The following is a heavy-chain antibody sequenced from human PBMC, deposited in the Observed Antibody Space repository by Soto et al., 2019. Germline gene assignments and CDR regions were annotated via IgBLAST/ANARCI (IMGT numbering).Heavy chain of an antibody. Sequence: EVQLVESGGGLVKPGGSLRLSCAASGFTFSHSSMNWVRQPPGKGLEWVSSISSGSSYIYYADSVKGRFTISRDNAKNSLYLQMNSLRVEGTAVYYCARDGSGWARDYWGQGTLVTVSS. CDR3: ARDGSGWARDY. V-gene: IGHV3-21*01. D-gene: IGHD6-19*01. J-gene: IGHJ4*02. CDR2: ISSGSSYI. CDR1: GFTFSHSS.